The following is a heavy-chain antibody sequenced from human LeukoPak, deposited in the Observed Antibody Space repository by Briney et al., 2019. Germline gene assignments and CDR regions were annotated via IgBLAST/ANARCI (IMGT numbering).Heavy chain of an antibody. Sequence: GGSLRLSCAASGFTVSSNYMNWVRQAPGKGLEWVSVIYSGGSTYYADSVKGRFTISRDNSKNTLYLQMNSLRAEDTALYYCGKDMSPGGLDNWGQGTLVTVSS. D-gene: IGHD3-10*01. CDR2: IYSGGST. CDR3: GKDMSPGGLDN. J-gene: IGHJ4*02. CDR1: GFTVSSNY. V-gene: IGHV3-53*05.